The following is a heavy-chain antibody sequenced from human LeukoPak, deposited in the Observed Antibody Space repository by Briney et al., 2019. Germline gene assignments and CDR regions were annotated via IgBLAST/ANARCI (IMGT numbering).Heavy chain of an antibody. CDR3: AKDILSVFGSGNTFHYYYYGMDV. D-gene: IGHD3-10*01. CDR2: IGDSGGNT. V-gene: IGHV3-43*02. Sequence: PGGSLRLSCAASGFTFSSYEMHWVRQAPGKGLEWVSYIGDSGGNTNYAGSVKGRFTISRDNSKNSLYLQMNSLRTEDTALYYCAKDILSVFGSGNTFHYYYYGMDVWGQGTTVTVSS. J-gene: IGHJ6*02. CDR1: GFTFSSYE.